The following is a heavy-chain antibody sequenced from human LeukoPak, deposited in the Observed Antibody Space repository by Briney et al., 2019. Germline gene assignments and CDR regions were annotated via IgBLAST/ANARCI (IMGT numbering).Heavy chain of an antibody. CDR2: IKPDGSVK. CDR1: GFPFSTYW. Sequence: GGSLRLSCAASGFPFSTYWMSWVRQAPGKGLEWVANIKPDGSVKHYVDSVTGRFTISRDNAKSLLYLQMNSLRGEDTAVYYCAREVGSPAVRSAFDLWGQGTLVTVSS. V-gene: IGHV3-7*01. D-gene: IGHD3-10*02. J-gene: IGHJ3*01. CDR3: AREVGSPAVRSAFDL.